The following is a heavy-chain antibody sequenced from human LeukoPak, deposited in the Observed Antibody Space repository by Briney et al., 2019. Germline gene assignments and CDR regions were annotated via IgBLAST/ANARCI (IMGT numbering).Heavy chain of an antibody. CDR2: INRDGSTT. CDR1: ESTFSKFW. V-gene: IGHV3-74*03. J-gene: IGHJ6*02. CDR3: ARGNYYGMDV. Sequence: PGGSLRLSCAASESTFSKFWMHWVRQVPGKGLVWVSGINRDGSTTTYADSVKGRFTVSRDNAKNTLYLQMNSLRAEDTAVYYCARGNYYGMDVWGQGTTVTVSS. D-gene: IGHD2/OR15-2a*01.